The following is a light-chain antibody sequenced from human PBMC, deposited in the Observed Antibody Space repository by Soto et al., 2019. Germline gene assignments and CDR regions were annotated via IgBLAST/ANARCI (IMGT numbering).Light chain of an antibody. CDR3: CSFAGSYTSCV. J-gene: IGLJ1*01. V-gene: IGLV2-11*01. Sequence: QSALTQPRSVSGSPGQSVTISCTGTSNYVSWYQQDPGKAPKLIIYDVSKRPSGVPDRFSGSKSGNTASLTISGLQAEDEADYFCCSFAGSYTSCVFGTGTKV. CDR2: DVS. CDR1: SNY.